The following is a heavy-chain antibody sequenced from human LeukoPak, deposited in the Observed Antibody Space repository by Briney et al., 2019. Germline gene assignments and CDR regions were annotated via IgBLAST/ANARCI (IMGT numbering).Heavy chain of an antibody. D-gene: IGHD5-12*01. V-gene: IGHV3-7*04. CDR2: INGAGSEQ. Sequence: GGSLRLSCAPSGFTFSTFYMSCVRQAPGRGLEWVANINGAGSEQYYGDSVKGRFTISRDNAKNSLYLQMNSLRADDTAVYYCAKEGTITAYNFDSWGQGTLVTVCS. J-gene: IGHJ4*02. CDR3: AKEGTITAYNFDS. CDR1: GFTFSTFY.